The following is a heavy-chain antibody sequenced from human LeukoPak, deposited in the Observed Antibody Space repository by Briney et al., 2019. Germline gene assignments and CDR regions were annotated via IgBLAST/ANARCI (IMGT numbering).Heavy chain of an antibody. CDR1: GGSISSGGYY. CDR2: IYYSGST. D-gene: IGHD2-21*02. CDR3: ARILCGGDCPDY. Sequence: SQTLSLTCTVSGGSISSGGYYWSWIRQHPGKGLEWIWYIYYSGSTYYNPSLKSRVTISVDTSKDQFSLKLSSVTAADTAVYYCARILCGGDCPDYWGQGTLVTVSS. J-gene: IGHJ4*02. V-gene: IGHV4-31*03.